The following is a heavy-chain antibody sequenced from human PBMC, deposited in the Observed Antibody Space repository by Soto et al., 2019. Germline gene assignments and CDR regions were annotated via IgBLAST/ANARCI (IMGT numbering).Heavy chain of an antibody. D-gene: IGHD3-9*01. CDR3: ARFRADGYYNF. Sequence: QVQLVESGGGLVKPGGSLRLSCAASGFTLSDYYMTWIRQAPGKGLEWVSDISISGTTIHYADSVRGRLTISRDNAKNALWLQMNTLRAEDTAVYYCARFRADGYYNFWGQGTLVTVSS. CDR2: ISISGTTI. CDR1: GFTLSDYY. J-gene: IGHJ4*02. V-gene: IGHV3-11*01.